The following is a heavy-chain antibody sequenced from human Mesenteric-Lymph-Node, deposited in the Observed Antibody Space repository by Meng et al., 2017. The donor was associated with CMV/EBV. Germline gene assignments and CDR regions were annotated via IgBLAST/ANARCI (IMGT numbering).Heavy chain of an antibody. CDR3: TRDDRYCSSTNCLFDS. CDR1: GFTFSTDW. Sequence: SGFTFSTDWMHWVRQVPGKGLVWVSRINPDGRTTNYADSVKGRFTVSRDNSKNTLYLQMSSLRAEDTAVYYCTRDDRYCSSTNCLFDSWGQGTLVTVSS. J-gene: IGHJ4*02. D-gene: IGHD2-2*01. V-gene: IGHV3-74*01. CDR2: INPDGRTT.